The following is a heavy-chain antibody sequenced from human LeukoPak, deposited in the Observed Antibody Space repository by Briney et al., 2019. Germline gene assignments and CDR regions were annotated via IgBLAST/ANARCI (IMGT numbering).Heavy chain of an antibody. J-gene: IGHJ6*02. CDR2: ISSSSSYI. Sequence: GGSLMLSCAASGFTFSSYSMNWVRQAPGKGLEWVSCISSSSSYIYYADSVKGRFTISRDNAKNSLYLQMNSLRAEDTAVYYCARVGYSGYDWKGGYYYYYGMDVWGQGTTVTVSS. V-gene: IGHV3-21*01. CDR1: GFTFSSYS. D-gene: IGHD5-12*01. CDR3: ARVGYSGYDWKGGYYYYYGMDV.